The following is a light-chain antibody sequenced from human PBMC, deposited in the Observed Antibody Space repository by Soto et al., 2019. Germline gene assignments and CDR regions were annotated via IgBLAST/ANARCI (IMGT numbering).Light chain of an antibody. CDR2: AAS. CDR3: QQSYSTPHT. CDR1: QSISSY. J-gene: IGKJ2*01. V-gene: IGKV1-39*01. Sequence: DIQMTQSPSSLSASVGDRVTITCRASQSISSYLNWYQQKPGKAPQLLIYAASSLQSRVPSRFSRSGSGTDFTLIISSLQPEDFATYYCQQSYSTPHTFGQGTKLEIK.